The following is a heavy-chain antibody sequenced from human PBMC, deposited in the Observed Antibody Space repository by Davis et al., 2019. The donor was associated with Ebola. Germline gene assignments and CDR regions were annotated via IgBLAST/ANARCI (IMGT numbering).Heavy chain of an antibody. CDR1: GGSISSDY. CDR3: AREGYYDSSGYWSHFDR. CDR2: VYYSGST. Sequence: SETLSLTCTVSGGSISSDYWSWIRQPPGKGLEWIGYVYYSGSTNYNHSLKSRVTISVDTSQNPFSLNLSSVTAADTAGYYCAREGYYDSSGYWSHFDRWGRGTLVTVSS. D-gene: IGHD3-22*01. J-gene: IGHJ2*01. V-gene: IGHV4-59*01.